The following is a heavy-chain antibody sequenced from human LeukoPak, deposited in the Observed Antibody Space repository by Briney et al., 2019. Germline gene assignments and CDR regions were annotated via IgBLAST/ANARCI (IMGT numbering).Heavy chain of an antibody. Sequence: GESLKISCKGSGYSFTNYWIGWVRQMPGKGLEWMGIIYPGYSNTRYSPSFQGQVTISADKSITTAYLQWRSLKASDTAMYYCARGPYCSSTNCYSPYYYYYMDVWGKGTTVTVS. V-gene: IGHV5-51*01. CDR3: ARGPYCSSTNCYSPYYYYYMDV. J-gene: IGHJ6*03. CDR2: IYPGYSNT. CDR1: GYSFTNYW. D-gene: IGHD2-2*01.